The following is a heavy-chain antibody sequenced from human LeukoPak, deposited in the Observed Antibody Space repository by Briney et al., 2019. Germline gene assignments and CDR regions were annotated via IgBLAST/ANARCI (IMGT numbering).Heavy chain of an antibody. CDR2: INTYNVNT. D-gene: IGHD1-1*01. V-gene: IGHV1-18*01. CDR1: GYTFTSYA. Sequence: ASVKVSCKASGYTFTSYAMTWVRQAPGQGLEWMGWINTYNVNTNYAQNLQGRVTMTTDTSTSTAYMELSSLRSEDTAVYYCARGLGNDGIFDYWGQGTLVTVSS. CDR3: ARGLGNDGIFDY. J-gene: IGHJ4*02.